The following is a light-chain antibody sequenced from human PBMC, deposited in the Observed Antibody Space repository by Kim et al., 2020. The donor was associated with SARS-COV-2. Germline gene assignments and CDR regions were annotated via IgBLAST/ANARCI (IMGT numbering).Light chain of an antibody. CDR1: QSVSSY. V-gene: IGKV3-11*01. Sequence: LSPGESATLSCRASQSVSSYLAWYQQKPGQAPRLLIYDASNRATGIPARFSGSGSGTDFTLTISSLEPEDFAVYYCQQRSNWPRLFGGGTKVDIK. J-gene: IGKJ4*01. CDR3: QQRSNWPRL. CDR2: DAS.